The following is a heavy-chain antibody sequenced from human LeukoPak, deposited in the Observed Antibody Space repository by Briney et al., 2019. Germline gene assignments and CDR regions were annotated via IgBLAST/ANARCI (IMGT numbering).Heavy chain of an antibody. Sequence: PSETLSLTCTVSGGSISSGGYYWSWIRQHPGKGLEWIGYIYYSGSTYYNPSLKSRVTISLDTSKNQFSLKLSSVTAADTAVYYCARSHSSSGSHFDYWGQGTLVTVSS. CDR1: GGSISSGGYY. V-gene: IGHV4-31*03. J-gene: IGHJ4*02. CDR2: IYYSGST. D-gene: IGHD1-26*01. CDR3: ARSHSSSGSHFDY.